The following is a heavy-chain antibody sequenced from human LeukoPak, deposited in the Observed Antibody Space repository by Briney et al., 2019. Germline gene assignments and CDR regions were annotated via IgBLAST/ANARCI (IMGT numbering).Heavy chain of an antibody. Sequence: PGGSLRLSCAASGFTVSSNSMTWVRQPPGKGLEWIGYIYYSGSTNYNPSLKSRVTISVDTSKNQFSLKLSSVTAADTAVYYCARARVVAAPAQHPDPYYYGMDVWGQGTTVTVSS. CDR3: ARARVVAAPAQHPDPYYYGMDV. D-gene: IGHD2-15*01. CDR1: GFTVSSNS. J-gene: IGHJ6*02. CDR2: IYYSGST. V-gene: IGHV4-59*02.